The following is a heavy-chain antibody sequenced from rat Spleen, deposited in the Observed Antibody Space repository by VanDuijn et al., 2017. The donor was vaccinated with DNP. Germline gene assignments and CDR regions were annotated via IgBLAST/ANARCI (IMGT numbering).Heavy chain of an antibody. J-gene: IGHJ3*01. Sequence: EVQLVESGGGLVQPGRSLKLSCAASGFTFSDYAMAWVRQAPKKGLEWVASISASGGSTSYRDSVKGRFTISRDNAKSSLYLQMDSLRSEDTATYYCARPVATVAPFAYWGQGTLVTVSS. CDR2: ISASGGST. D-gene: IGHD1-3*01. CDR3: ARPVATVAPFAY. V-gene: IGHV5S23*01. CDR1: GFTFSDYA.